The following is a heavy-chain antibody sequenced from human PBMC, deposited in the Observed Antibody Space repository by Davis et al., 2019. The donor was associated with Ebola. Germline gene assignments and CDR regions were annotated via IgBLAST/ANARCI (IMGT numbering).Heavy chain of an antibody. V-gene: IGHV3-23*01. CDR1: GFTFSSYA. J-gene: IGHJ3*02. Sequence: GGSLRLSCAASGFTFSSYAMSWVRQAPGKGLEWVSAISGSGGSTYYADSVKGRFTISRDNSKNTLYLQMNSLRAEDTAVYYCARDKNHGSSWYGDAFDIWGQGTMVTVSS. CDR2: ISGSGGST. D-gene: IGHD6-13*01. CDR3: ARDKNHGSSWYGDAFDI.